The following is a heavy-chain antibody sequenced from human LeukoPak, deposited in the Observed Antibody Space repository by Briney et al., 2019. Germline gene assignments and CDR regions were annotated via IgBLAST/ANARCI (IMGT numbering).Heavy chain of an antibody. Sequence: GASVKVSCKASVYTFTTYDINWVRQATGQGLAWVGWMNPNSGNTGYAQKFQGRVTITRNTPISTAYMELSSLRSEDTAVYYCARLPQELGVLHFDPWGQGTLVTVSS. V-gene: IGHV1-8*01. CDR2: MNPNSGNT. J-gene: IGHJ5*02. D-gene: IGHD2/OR15-2a*01. CDR3: ARLPQELGVLHFDP. CDR1: VYTFTTYD.